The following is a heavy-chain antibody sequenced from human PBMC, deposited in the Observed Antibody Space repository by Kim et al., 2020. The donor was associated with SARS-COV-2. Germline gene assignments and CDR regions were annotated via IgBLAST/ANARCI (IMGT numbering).Heavy chain of an antibody. CDR3: ARGGQVVVGGRVSLTPYDH. CDR1: GGTFSNYA. V-gene: IGHV1-69*04. Sequence: SVKVSCKASGGTFSNYAVNWVRQAPGQGLEWMGRILPMVDIPNYARNFQGRLTTTTDKSTSTAYMEVTGLTSADTAVYYCARGGQVVVGGRVSLTPYDHWGQGALVTVSS. J-gene: IGHJ5*02. CDR2: ILPMVDIP. D-gene: IGHD3-22*01.